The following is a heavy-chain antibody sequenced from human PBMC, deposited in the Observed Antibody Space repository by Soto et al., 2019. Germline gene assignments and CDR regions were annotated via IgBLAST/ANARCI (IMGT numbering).Heavy chain of an antibody. V-gene: IGHV1-69*01. D-gene: IGHD3-3*01. CDR3: ARVETYYDSPRGWFDP. CDR1: GGTFSSYA. CDR2: IIPIFGTA. J-gene: IGHJ5*02. Sequence: QVQLVQSGAEVQKPGSSVKVSCKASGGTFSSYAISWVRQAPGQGLEWMGGIIPIFGTANYAQKFQGRVTITADESTSTAYMELSSLRSEDTAVYCCARVETYYDSPRGWFDPWGQGTLVTVSS.